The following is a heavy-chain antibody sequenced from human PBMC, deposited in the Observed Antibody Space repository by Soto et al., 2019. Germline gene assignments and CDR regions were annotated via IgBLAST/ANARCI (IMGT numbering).Heavy chain of an antibody. CDR3: AKDLKDFGGGSYF. CDR2: ISGSGGST. CDR1: GFTFSSYA. Sequence: PGGSLRLSCAASGFTFSSYAMSWVRQAPRKGLEWVSAISGSGGSTYYADSVKGRFTISRDNSKNTLYLQMNSLRAEDTAVYYCAKDLKDFGGGSYFWGQGTLVTVSS. V-gene: IGHV3-23*01. J-gene: IGHJ4*02. D-gene: IGHD3-3*01.